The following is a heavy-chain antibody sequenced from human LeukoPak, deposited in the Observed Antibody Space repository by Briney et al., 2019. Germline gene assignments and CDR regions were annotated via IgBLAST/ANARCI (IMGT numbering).Heavy chain of an antibody. CDR2: IYHSGSS. Sequence: SEALSLTCSVSGASIDTSAYNWGWIRQPPGKGLEWIGSIYHSGSSYDNPSLKSRLTLSIDTSRNQFSLTLKSVTAADSDVYFCAREILYDSTAYYLWGQGTVVTVSS. D-gene: IGHD3-22*01. CDR3: AREILYDSTAYYL. J-gene: IGHJ4*02. V-gene: IGHV4-39*01. CDR1: GASIDTSAYN.